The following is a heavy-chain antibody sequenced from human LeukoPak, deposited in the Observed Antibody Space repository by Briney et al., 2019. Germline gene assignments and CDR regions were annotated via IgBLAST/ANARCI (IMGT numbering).Heavy chain of an antibody. V-gene: IGHV4-59*01. CDR2: LSHSGSS. CDR1: GGSISSYY. Sequence: TLSLTCTVSGGSISSYYWSWIRRPPGRGLEWIAYLSHSGSSDSNPSLTSRVTTLVDTSKNQFSLKLTSVTAADTAVYYCARARYANAWYAFDIWGHGTMVTVSS. J-gene: IGHJ3*02. D-gene: IGHD2-2*01. CDR3: ARARYANAWYAFDI.